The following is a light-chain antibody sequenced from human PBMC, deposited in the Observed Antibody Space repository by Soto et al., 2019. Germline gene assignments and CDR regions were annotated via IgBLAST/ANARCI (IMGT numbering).Light chain of an antibody. CDR1: QSLLYNNTYNY. J-gene: IGKJ5*01. CDR3: MQALQSLT. V-gene: IGKV2-28*01. Sequence: DIVMTQSPLSLIVTPGEPASISCRSSQSLLYNNTYNYLDWYVQKPGQSPQLLIYFGSNRAPGVPDRFSGSGSGTDFTLKINRVEAEDVGTYYCMQALQSLTFGQGTRLEIK. CDR2: FGS.